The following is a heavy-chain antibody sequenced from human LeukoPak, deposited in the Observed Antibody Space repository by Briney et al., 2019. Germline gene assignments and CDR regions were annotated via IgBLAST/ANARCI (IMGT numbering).Heavy chain of an antibody. Sequence: GGSLRLSCAVSGFTFSSYAMSWVRQAPGKGMEWVSAISGSGGSTYYADSVKGRFTISRDNSKNTLYLQMNSLRAEDTAVYYCAKRPTSEQYYFDYWGQGTLVTVSS. CDR3: AKRPTSEQYYFDY. D-gene: IGHD1-26*01. V-gene: IGHV3-23*01. J-gene: IGHJ4*02. CDR2: ISGSGGST. CDR1: GFTFSSYA.